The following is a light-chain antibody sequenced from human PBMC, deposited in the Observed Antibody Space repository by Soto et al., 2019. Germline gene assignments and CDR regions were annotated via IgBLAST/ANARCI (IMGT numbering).Light chain of an antibody. V-gene: IGLV2-23*01. CDR2: EGI. J-gene: IGLJ2*01. CDR1: SIDIGTYNL. CDR3: CSYTGRSTVV. Sequence: QSVLTQPASVSGSPGQSITISCTGTSIDIGTYNLVSWYQHHPGKAPRLIIYEGIKRPSGLSSRFSGSKSGDTASLTISGLQAEDEADYYCCSYTGRSTVVFGGGTKVTVL.